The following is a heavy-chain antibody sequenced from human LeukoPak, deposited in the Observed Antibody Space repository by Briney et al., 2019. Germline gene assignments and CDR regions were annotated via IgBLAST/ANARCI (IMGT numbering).Heavy chain of an antibody. D-gene: IGHD4-17*01. J-gene: IGHJ3*02. CDR3: ARSVDYGCAFDI. V-gene: IGHV4-34*01. CDR2: INHSGST. Sequence: SETLSLTCAVYGGSFVGYYWSWIRQPPGKGLEWIGEINHSGSTNYNPSLKSRVTISVDTSKNQFSLKLSSVTAADTAVYYCARSVDYGCAFDIWGQGTMVTVSS. CDR1: GGSFVGYY.